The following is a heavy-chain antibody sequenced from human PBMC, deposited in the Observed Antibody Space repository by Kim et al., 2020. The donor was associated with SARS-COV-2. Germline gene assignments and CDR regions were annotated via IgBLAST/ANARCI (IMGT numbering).Heavy chain of an antibody. CDR1: GGSFSGYY. CDR3: ARGPRGYSYGYPFWFDP. J-gene: IGHJ5*02. D-gene: IGHD5-18*01. Sequence: SETLSLTCAVYGGSFSGYYWSWIRQPPGKGLEWIGEINHSGSTNYNPSLKSRVTISVDTSKNQFSLKLSSVTAADTAVYYCARGPRGYSYGYPFWFDPWG. CDR2: INHSGST. V-gene: IGHV4-34*01.